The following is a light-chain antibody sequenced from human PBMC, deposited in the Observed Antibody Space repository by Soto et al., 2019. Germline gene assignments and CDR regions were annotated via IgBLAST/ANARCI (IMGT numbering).Light chain of an antibody. V-gene: IGKV1-6*01. J-gene: IGKJ2*01. Sequence: IQMTQSPSSQSASVGDRVTITCRASQSIRTYLNWYQQKPGKAPKLLIYASSSLQSGVPPRFSGSGSGTDFTLTISSLQPEDFATYYCLQDYNYPYTFGQGTKVDIK. CDR1: QSIRTY. CDR3: LQDYNYPYT. CDR2: ASS.